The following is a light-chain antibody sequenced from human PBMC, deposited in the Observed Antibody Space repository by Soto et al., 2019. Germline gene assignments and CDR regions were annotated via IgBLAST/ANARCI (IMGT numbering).Light chain of an antibody. CDR1: QGLSSD. Sequence: DIQLTQSPSFLSASVGDRVTITCRASQGLSSDLAWYQQKPGKAPKLLIYAASTLQSGVPSRFSGSGSGTEFPLTISNLQPEDFATYYCQQLNSYPITFGQGTRLEIK. V-gene: IGKV1-9*01. J-gene: IGKJ5*01. CDR3: QQLNSYPIT. CDR2: AAS.